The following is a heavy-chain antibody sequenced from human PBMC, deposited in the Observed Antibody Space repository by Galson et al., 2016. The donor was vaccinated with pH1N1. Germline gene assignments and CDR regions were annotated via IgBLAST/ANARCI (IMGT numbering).Heavy chain of an antibody. Sequence: SLRLSCAASGYTFSNYWMSWVRQAPGKGLEWVANINQDGSVKYYVDCVKGRFTITRDNAKSSMYMGMNSLRVEETAVYYCTRGVPKVGGYWGQGTLVTVSS. CDR1: GYTFSNYW. D-gene: IGHD4-23*01. CDR2: INQDGSVK. J-gene: IGHJ4*02. V-gene: IGHV3-7*01. CDR3: TRGVPKVGGY.